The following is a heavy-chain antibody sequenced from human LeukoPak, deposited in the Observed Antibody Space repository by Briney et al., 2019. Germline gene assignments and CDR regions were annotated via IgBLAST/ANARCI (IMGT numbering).Heavy chain of an antibody. CDR1: GFTFSSYA. D-gene: IGHD2-2*01. Sequence: GGSLRLSCAASGFTFSSYAMSWVRQAPGKGLEWASAISGSGGSTYYADSVKGRFTISRDNSKNTLYLQMNSLRAEDTAVYYCAKATRGRYCSSTSCYGAYYYYGMDVWGQGTTVTVSS. CDR2: ISGSGGST. CDR3: AKATRGRYCSSTSCYGAYYYYGMDV. V-gene: IGHV3-23*01. J-gene: IGHJ6*02.